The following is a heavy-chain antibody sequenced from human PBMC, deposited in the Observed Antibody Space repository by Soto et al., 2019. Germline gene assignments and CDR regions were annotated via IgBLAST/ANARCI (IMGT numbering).Heavy chain of an antibody. D-gene: IGHD3-22*01. V-gene: IGHV1-58*01. J-gene: IGHJ4*02. Sequence: EASVKVSCKTSGFTFSSSAVHWVRQARGHRLQWIGWIDVGSGNANYAQMLQERIGISRDMSTGTAYMELSSLRPEDTAVYYCARMNYYDTSGYPFDYGGKGMMVTVSS. CDR3: ARMNYYDTSGYPFDY. CDR1: GFTFSSSA. CDR2: IDVGSGNA.